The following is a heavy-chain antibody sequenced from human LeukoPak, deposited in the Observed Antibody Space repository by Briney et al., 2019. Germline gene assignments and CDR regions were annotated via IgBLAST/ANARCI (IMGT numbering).Heavy chain of an antibody. J-gene: IGHJ6*02. CDR1: GFTFSASG. CDR3: AGVLSYGIVV. V-gene: IGHV3-33*08. CDR2: IWDDGSDK. Sequence: GGSLRLSCVTSGFTFSASGMHWVRQAPGKGLEWVALIWDDGSDKYYGDSVKDRFTISRDTSKNTLYLHMNRRRSEDTAVIYGAGVLSYGIVVWGQGTTVTVSS. D-gene: IGHD2/OR15-2a*01.